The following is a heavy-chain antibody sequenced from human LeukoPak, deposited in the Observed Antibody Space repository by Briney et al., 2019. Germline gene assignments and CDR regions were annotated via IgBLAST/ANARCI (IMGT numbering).Heavy chain of an antibody. CDR1: GFTFSSYG. J-gene: IGHJ4*02. CDR2: ISRSSNYK. CDR3: ASSRYDSSGYYGIIGY. D-gene: IGHD3-22*01. Sequence: GGSLRLSCAASGFTFSSYGMSWVRQAPGKGLEWVSSISRSSNYKYYADSVKGRFTISRDNAKNSLYLQMNSLRAEDTALYYCASSRYDSSGYYGIIGYWGQGTLVTVSS. V-gene: IGHV3-21*01.